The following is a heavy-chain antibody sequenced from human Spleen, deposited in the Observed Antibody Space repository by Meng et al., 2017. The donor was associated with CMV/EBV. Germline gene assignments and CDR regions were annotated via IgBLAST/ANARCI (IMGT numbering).Heavy chain of an antibody. CDR2: ISTSSTTI. D-gene: IGHD3-10*01. J-gene: IGHJ3*02. CDR1: GFTFSSYA. CDR3: ARESSGDAFDI. V-gene: IGHV3-48*04. Sequence: GGSLRLSCAASGFTFSSYAMSWVRQAPGKGLEWVSNISTSSTTIYYADSVKGRFTISRDNAKSSLYLQMNSLRAEDTAVYYCARESSGDAFDIWGQGTMVTVSS.